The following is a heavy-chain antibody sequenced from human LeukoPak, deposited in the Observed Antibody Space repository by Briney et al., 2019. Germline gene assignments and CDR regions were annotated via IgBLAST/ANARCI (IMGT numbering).Heavy chain of an antibody. CDR3: AKDRGNYDSSGYYH. CDR2: ITGSGGSA. J-gene: IGHJ5*02. CDR1: GFTFNSYG. D-gene: IGHD3-22*01. Sequence: GGSLRLSCAASGFTFNSYGMNWVRQAPGKGLEWVSGITGSGGSANYADSVKGRFTISRDNSKNTLYLQMNSLRAEDTAVYYCAKDRGNYDSSGYYHWGQGTLVTVSS. V-gene: IGHV3-23*01.